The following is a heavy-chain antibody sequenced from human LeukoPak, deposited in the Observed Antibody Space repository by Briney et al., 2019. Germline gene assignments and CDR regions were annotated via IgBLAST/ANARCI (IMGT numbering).Heavy chain of an antibody. D-gene: IGHD6-13*01. CDR2: ISGSGGST. Sequence: PGGSLRLSCAASGFTFSSYAMSWVRQAPGKGLEWVSAISGSGGSTYYADSVKGRFTISRDNSKNTLYLQMNSLRAEDTAAYYCARTLYSSTVPDYWGQGTLVTVSS. CDR1: GFTFSSYA. V-gene: IGHV3-23*01. J-gene: IGHJ4*02. CDR3: ARTLYSSTVPDY.